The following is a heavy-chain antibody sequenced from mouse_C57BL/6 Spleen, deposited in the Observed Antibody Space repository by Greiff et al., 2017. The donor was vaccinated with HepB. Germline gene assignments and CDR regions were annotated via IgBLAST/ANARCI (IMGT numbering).Heavy chain of an antibody. CDR3: TEREYSSSSFDY. J-gene: IGHJ2*01. CDR1: GYTFTDYE. Sequence: QVQLQQSGAELVRPGASVTLSCKASGYTFTDYEMHWVKQTPVHGLEWIGAIDPETGGTAYNQKFKGKAILTADKSSSTAYMELRSLTSEDSAVYNCTEREYSSSSFDYWGQGTTLTVSS. CDR2: IDPETGGT. D-gene: IGHD1-1*01. V-gene: IGHV1-15*01.